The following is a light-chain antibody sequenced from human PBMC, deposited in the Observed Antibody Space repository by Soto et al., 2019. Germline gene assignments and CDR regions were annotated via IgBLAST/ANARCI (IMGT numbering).Light chain of an antibody. CDR2: GAS. CDR1: QSGSNSD. CDR3: QQYGIALS. V-gene: IGKV3-20*01. Sequence: EIVLTQSAGTLSLSPGERATLSCSASQSGSNSDLAWHQQKRGQAPRLLIYGASSRATGIPDRFSGSGSGTDITLTISRLEAEDCAVYYCQQYGIALSFGGGTKVEIK. J-gene: IGKJ4*01.